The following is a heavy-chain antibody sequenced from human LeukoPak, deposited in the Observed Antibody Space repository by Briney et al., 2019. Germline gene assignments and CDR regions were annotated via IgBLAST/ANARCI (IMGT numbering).Heavy chain of an antibody. D-gene: IGHD4-17*01. J-gene: IGHJ3*02. Sequence: SETLSLTCTVSGGSISNYYWSWIRQPPGKGLEWIGEINHSGSTNYNPSLKSRVTISVDTSKNQFSLKLSSVTAADTAVYYCARAAPYYGDDAFDIWGQGTMVTVSS. V-gene: IGHV4-34*01. CDR1: GGSISNYY. CDR2: INHSGST. CDR3: ARAAPYYGDDAFDI.